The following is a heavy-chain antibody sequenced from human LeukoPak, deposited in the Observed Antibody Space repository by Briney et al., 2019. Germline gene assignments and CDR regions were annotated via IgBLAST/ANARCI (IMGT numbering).Heavy chain of an antibody. D-gene: IGHD5-24*01. CDR3: ARVGVNDRDGYSRVRWFGP. V-gene: IGHV1-2*02. J-gene: IGHJ5*02. CDR2: INPNSGGT. Sequence: ASVRVSCKTSGYTFTNYDITWVRQAPGQGLEWMGWINPNSGGTNYAQKFQGRVTMTRDTSISTFYMELSSLRSEDTAVYYCARVGVNDRDGYSRVRWFGPWGQGTLVSVSS. CDR1: GYTFTNYD.